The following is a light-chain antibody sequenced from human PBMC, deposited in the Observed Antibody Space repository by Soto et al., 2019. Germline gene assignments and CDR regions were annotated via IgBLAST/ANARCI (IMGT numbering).Light chain of an antibody. Sequence: DIQVTQYRSTLCASIEDSSTMTCRASQSISDWLAWHQQKPGKAPKLLIYKASSLESGVPSRFSGSGSGTEFTLTFSSLQPDDFATYYSQHYNRYSEAFGQGTKVDIK. J-gene: IGKJ1*01. CDR1: QSISDW. V-gene: IGKV1-5*03. CDR2: KAS. CDR3: QHYNRYSEA.